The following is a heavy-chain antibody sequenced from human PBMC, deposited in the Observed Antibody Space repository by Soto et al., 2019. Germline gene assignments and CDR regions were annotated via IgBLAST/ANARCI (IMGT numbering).Heavy chain of an antibody. Sequence: GGSLRLSCAASGLTFSCCGFHWVRQAPGKGLEWVAVIWSNGRNTYFADSVRGRFTFSRDNSGNTLYLQMNSLRVEDTAIYYCVRERAPFDAFDIWGQGTMVTVSS. CDR1: GLTFSCCG. J-gene: IGHJ3*02. CDR3: VRERAPFDAFDI. V-gene: IGHV3-33*01. CDR2: IWSNGRNT.